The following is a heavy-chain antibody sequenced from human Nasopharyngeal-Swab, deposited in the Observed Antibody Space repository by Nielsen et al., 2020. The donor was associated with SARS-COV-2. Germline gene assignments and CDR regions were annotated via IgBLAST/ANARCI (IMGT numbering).Heavy chain of an antibody. J-gene: IGHJ4*02. CDR1: GFTFSSYA. CDR2: ISGSGGSI. Sequence: GGSLRLSCAASGFTFSSYAMSWVRQAPGKGLEWVSAISGSGGSIYYADSVKGRFTISRDNAKNSLYLQMNSLRDEDTAVYYCAREELGYCSGGSCLPFDYWGQGTLVTVSS. D-gene: IGHD2-15*01. V-gene: IGHV3-23*01. CDR3: AREELGYCSGGSCLPFDY.